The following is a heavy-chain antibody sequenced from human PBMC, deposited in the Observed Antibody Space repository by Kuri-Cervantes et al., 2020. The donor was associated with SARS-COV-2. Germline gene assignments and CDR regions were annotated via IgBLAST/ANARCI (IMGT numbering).Heavy chain of an antibody. CDR1: GFSFNTFW. Sequence: GESLKISCAGSGFSFNTFWMSWVRQAPGKGLEWVAYIKQDGSQKYYVDSVKGRFTISRDNAKNSLYLQMSSLRAEDTAVYYCAKDPGYCSSTSCPSGAFDPWGQGTLVTVSS. D-gene: IGHD2-2*01. CDR2: IKQDGSQK. V-gene: IGHV3-7*05. CDR3: AKDPGYCSSTSCPSGAFDP. J-gene: IGHJ5*02.